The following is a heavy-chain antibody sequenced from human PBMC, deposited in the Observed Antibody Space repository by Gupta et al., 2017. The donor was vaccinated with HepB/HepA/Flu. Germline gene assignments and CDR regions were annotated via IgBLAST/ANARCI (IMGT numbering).Heavy chain of an antibody. CDR1: GFTFSSYS. D-gene: IGHD6-19*01. V-gene: IGHV3-48*02. Sequence: EVQLVESGGGLVQPGGSLRVSCAASGFTFSSYSINWLRLAPGKGLEWVSYISSSSSTIYYADSVKGRFTISRDNAKNSLYLQMNSLRDEDTAVYYCARGRSIAVAGTAWGGYWGQGTLVTVSS. CDR3: ARGRSIAVAGTAWGGY. CDR2: ISSSSSTI. J-gene: IGHJ4*02.